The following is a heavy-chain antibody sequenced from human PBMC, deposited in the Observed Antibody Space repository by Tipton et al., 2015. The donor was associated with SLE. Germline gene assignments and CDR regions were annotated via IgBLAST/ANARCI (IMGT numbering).Heavy chain of an antibody. J-gene: IGHJ4*02. CDR2: IRYDGSSN. Sequence: GSLRLSCVASGFIFNNYGMHWVRQAPGKGLEWLAYIRYDGSSNYYADSLKVRLTISRDNSKNTRYLQMDSLRSDDTAVYYCAKVWEYKTGVAAEGTIDYWGQGTLVTGSS. CDR3: AKVWEYKTGVAAEGTIDY. V-gene: IGHV3-30*02. CDR1: GFIFNNYG. D-gene: IGHD1-1*01.